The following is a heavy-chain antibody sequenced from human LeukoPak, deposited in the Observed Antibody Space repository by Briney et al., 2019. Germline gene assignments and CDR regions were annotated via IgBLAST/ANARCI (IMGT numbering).Heavy chain of an antibody. Sequence: GESLQISFKASGYTFSSYWIAWVRQRPGKGLEGMGIIYPGDSSTRYSPSFQGQVTISADKSVITAHLQWRSLKASDTAIYYCARHFRSPKAVADPYYFDSWGQGTLVTVSS. V-gene: IGHV5-51*01. J-gene: IGHJ4*02. CDR3: ARHFRSPKAVADPYYFDS. CDR2: IYPGDSST. CDR1: GYTFSSYW. D-gene: IGHD6-19*01.